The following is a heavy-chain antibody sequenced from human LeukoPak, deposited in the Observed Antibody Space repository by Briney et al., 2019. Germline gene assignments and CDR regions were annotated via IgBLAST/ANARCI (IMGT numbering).Heavy chain of an antibody. CDR1: GGSFSGYY. CDR3: ARAFRGFDP. J-gene: IGHJ5*02. Sequence: PSETLSLTCAVYGGSFSGYYWSWIRQPPGKGLEWSGEINHSGSTNYNPSLKSRVTISVDTSKNQFSLKLSSVTAADTAVYYCARAFRGFDPWGQGTLVTVSS. CDR2: INHSGST. V-gene: IGHV4-34*01.